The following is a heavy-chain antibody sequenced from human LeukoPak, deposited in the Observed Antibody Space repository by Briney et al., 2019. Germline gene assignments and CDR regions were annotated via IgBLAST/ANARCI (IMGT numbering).Heavy chain of an antibody. Sequence: PGGSLRLSCAASGFTFTNFEMNWVRQAPGMGLEWVSYISYSGSTTSYADSVKGRFTISRDNAKNSLYLQMNSLRAEDTAVYYCARAGPPAFDPWGQGTLVTVSS. J-gene: IGHJ5*02. V-gene: IGHV3-48*03. CDR3: ARAGPPAFDP. CDR1: GFTFTNFE. CDR2: ISYSGSTT.